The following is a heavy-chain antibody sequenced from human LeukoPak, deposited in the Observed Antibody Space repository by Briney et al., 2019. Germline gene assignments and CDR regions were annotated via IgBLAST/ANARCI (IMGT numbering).Heavy chain of an antibody. Sequence: SETLSLTCIVSGGSISSITYYWGWIRQPPGKGLEWIGTIHYSGSTYYNPSLKSRVIISVDTSKNQFSLNLNSVTAADTAVYYCAREMDAHPRIVVWGQGTLVTVSS. CDR1: GGSISSITYY. D-gene: IGHD2-21*01. CDR2: IHYSGST. CDR3: AREMDAHPRIVV. V-gene: IGHV4-39*07. J-gene: IGHJ1*01.